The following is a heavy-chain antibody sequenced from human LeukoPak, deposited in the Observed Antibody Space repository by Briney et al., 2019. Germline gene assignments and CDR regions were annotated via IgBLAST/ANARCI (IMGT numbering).Heavy chain of an antibody. CDR1: GGSISSSSCY. V-gene: IGHV4-39*01. CDR2: IYYSGST. Sequence: ASETLSLTCTVSGGSISSSSCYWGWIRQPPGKGLEWIGSIYYSGSTYYNPSLKSRVTISVDTSKNQFSLKLSSVTAADTAVYYCASSILVVVPAALGGIPGYGMDVWGQGTTVTVSS. D-gene: IGHD2-2*01. J-gene: IGHJ6*02. CDR3: ASSILVVVPAALGGIPGYGMDV.